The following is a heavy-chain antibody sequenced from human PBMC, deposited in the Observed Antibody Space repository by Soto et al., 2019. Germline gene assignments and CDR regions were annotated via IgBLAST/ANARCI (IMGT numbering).Heavy chain of an antibody. D-gene: IGHD2-21*02. V-gene: IGHV1-46*01. J-gene: IGHJ4*02. CDR2: INPSGGST. CDR3: ARGGHVVVVTAALDY. Sequence: ASVKVSCKASGYTFTSYYMHWVRQAPGQGLEWMGIINPSGGSTSYAQKFQGRVTMTRDTSTSTLYMELTSLTSDDTAIYYCARGGHVVVVTAALDYWGKGTLVTVSS. CDR1: GYTFTSYY.